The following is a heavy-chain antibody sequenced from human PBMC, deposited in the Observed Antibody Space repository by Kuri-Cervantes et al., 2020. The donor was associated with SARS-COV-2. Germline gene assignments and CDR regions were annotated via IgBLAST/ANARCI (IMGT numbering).Heavy chain of an antibody. CDR3: ARTAQSRAFNMDTAMVGWFDP. D-gene: IGHD5-18*01. CDR2: IYYSGST. Sequence: SETLSLTCTVSGGSISSSSYYWGWIRQPPGKGLEWIGSIYYSGSTYYNPSLKSRVTISVDTSKNQFSLKLSSVTAADTAVYYCARTAQSRAFNMDTAMVGWFDPWGQGTLVTVSS. J-gene: IGHJ5*02. CDR1: GGSISSSSYY. V-gene: IGHV4-39*01.